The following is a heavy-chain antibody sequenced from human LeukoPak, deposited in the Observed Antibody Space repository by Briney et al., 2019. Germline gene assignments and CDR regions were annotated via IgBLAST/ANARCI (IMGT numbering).Heavy chain of an antibody. V-gene: IGHV4-4*07. CDR2: IYTRGST. J-gene: IGHJ5*02. CDR1: GGSINNYY. D-gene: IGHD6-13*01. CDR3: ARAIAAAGYVNWFDP. Sequence: SETLSLTCTVSGGSINNYYWSWIRQPAGKGLEWIGRIYTRGSTNYNPSLKSRVTMSVDTSKNQFSLKLSSVTAADTAVYYCARAIAAAGYVNWFDPWGQGTLVTVSS.